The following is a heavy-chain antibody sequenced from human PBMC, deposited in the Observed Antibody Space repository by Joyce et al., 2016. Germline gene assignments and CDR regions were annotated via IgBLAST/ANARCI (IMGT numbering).Heavy chain of an antibody. D-gene: IGHD3-3*01. CDR1: GDSISTSDW. V-gene: IGHV4-4*02. CDR3: AKNGYYAIEY. Sequence: QVQLQESGPGLVKPSGTLSLSCAVSGDSISTSDWWGWARQSPGKGLEWIGEFHHSGNTNYSPSLRGRVTISIDKPKNQFSLELDSVTAADTAVYYCAKNGYYAIEYWGQGALVTVSS. J-gene: IGHJ4*02. CDR2: FHHSGNT.